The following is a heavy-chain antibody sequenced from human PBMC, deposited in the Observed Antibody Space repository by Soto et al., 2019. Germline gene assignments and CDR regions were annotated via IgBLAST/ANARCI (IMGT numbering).Heavy chain of an antibody. CDR3: AKPPPPDSSGYYPNWYFDL. CDR1: GFTFSSYG. Sequence: PGGSLRLSCAASGFTFSSYGMHWVRQAPGKGLEWVAVISYDGSNKYYADSVKGRFTISRDNSKNTLYLQMNSLRAEDTAVYYCAKPPPPDSSGYYPNWYFDLWGRGTLVTVSS. V-gene: IGHV3-30*18. J-gene: IGHJ2*01. CDR2: ISYDGSNK. D-gene: IGHD3-22*01.